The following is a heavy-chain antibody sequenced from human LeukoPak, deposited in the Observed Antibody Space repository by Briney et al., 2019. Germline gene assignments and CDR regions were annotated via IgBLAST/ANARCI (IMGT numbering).Heavy chain of an antibody. CDR3: ANPYVLLWFGDLGMDV. CDR1: GYTFTGYY. Sequence: ASVKVSCKASGYTFTGYYMHWVRQAPGQGLEWMGWINPNSGGTNYAQKFQGRVTMTRDTSISTAYMELSRLRSDDTAVYYCANPYVLLWFGDLGMDVWGQGTTVTISS. V-gene: IGHV1-2*02. J-gene: IGHJ6*02. D-gene: IGHD3-10*01. CDR2: INPNSGGT.